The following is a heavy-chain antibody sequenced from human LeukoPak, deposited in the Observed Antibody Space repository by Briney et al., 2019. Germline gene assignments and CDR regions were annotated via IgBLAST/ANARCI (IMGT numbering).Heavy chain of an antibody. CDR2: ISGDGGGT. V-gene: IGHV3-43*02. Sequence: GGSLRLSCAASGFTFDNYAMLWVRHAPGKGLEWLSLISGDGGGTYYADSVKGRFTVSRDNSKNSLYLQMNSLTTEDTALYYCATYSSAWRSFDYWGQGTLVTVSS. CDR1: GFTFDNYA. D-gene: IGHD6-19*01. J-gene: IGHJ4*02. CDR3: ATYSSAWRSFDY.